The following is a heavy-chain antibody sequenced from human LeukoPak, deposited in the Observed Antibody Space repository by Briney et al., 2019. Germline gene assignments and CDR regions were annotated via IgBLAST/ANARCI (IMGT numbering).Heavy chain of an antibody. J-gene: IGHJ6*02. CDR3: ASAQYCSSTSCYLGYYYYGMDV. D-gene: IGHD2-2*01. V-gene: IGHV1-69*06. CDR2: IIPIFGTA. CDR1: GGTFSSYA. Sequence: ASVKVSCKASGGTFSSYAISWVRQAPGQGLEWMGRIIPIFGTANYAQKFQGRVTITADKSTSTAYMELSSLRSEDTAVYYCASAQYCSSTSCYLGYYYYGMDVWGQGTTVTVSS.